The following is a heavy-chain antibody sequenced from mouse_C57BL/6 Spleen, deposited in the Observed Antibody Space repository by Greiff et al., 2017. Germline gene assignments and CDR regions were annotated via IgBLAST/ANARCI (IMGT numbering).Heavy chain of an antibody. CDR2: IDPSDSYT. CDR3: ARGTHAMDY. CDR1: GYTFTSYW. J-gene: IGHJ4*01. Sequence: QVQLQQPGAELVMPGASVKLSCKASGYTFTSYWMHWVKQRPGQGLEWIGEIDPSDSYTNYNQKFKGKSTLTVDKSSSTAYMQLSSLTSEDSAVYYCARGTHAMDYWGQGTSVTVSS. D-gene: IGHD3-3*01. V-gene: IGHV1-69*01.